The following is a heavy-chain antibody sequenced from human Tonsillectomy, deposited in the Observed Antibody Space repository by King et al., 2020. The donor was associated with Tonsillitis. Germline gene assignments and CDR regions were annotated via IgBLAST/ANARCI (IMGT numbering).Heavy chain of an antibody. D-gene: IGHD2-15*01. J-gene: IGHJ6*02. CDR1: GGTFSSYA. Sequence: VQLVESGAEVKKPGSSVKVSCKASGGTFSSYAISWVRQAPGQGLEWMGRIIPILDITNYAQKFQGRVTITADKSTSTAYMELSSLGDEDTAVYYCARDGGGYCSGGSCYSNYYYDMDVWGQGTTVTVSS. CDR2: IIPILDIT. V-gene: IGHV1-69*09. CDR3: ARDGGGYCSGGSCYSNYYYDMDV.